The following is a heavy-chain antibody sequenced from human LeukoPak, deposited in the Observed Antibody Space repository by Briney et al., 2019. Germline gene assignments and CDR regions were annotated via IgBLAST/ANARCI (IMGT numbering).Heavy chain of an antibody. CDR1: GYTFTGYY. CDR2: INPNSGGT. V-gene: IGHV1-2*02. J-gene: IGHJ5*02. CDR3: ARDNSMGGGGWWFAP. Sequence: GASVKVSCKASGYTFTGYYMHWVRQAPGQGLEWMGWINPNSGGTNYAQKFQGRVTMTRDTSISTAYMELSSLRSEDTAVYYCARDNSMGGGGWWFAPWGKGPLVTVS. D-gene: IGHD3-16*01.